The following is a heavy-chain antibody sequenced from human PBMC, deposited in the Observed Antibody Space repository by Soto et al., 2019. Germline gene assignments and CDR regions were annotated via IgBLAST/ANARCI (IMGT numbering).Heavy chain of an antibody. CDR1: GFAFTSRS. D-gene: IGHD5-12*01. V-gene: IGHV1-8*01. CDR3: ERRLRGGSEGSFDY. J-gene: IGHJ4*02. Sequence: SAKVSSKDSGFAFTSRSSNWVQQETGQGLEWMGWMNPNSGNTVCAQKFQGRVTMTRNTSISTAYMELSSLRSEDTAVYYCERRLRGGSEGSFDYRGQGTLVTVPQ. CDR2: MNPNSGNT.